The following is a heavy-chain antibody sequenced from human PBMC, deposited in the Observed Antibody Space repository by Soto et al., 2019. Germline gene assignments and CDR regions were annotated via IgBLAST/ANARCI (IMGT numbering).Heavy chain of an antibody. D-gene: IGHD4-17*01. Sequence: GASVKVSCKALGNTFTYRYLHWVRQAPGQALEWMGRIIPILGIANYAQKFQGRVTITADKSTSTAYMELSSLRSDDMAVYYCASDTTDRGWYFDLWGRGTLVTVSS. V-gene: IGHV1-69*04. CDR3: ASDTTDRGWYFDL. J-gene: IGHJ2*01. CDR1: GNTFTYRY. CDR2: IIPILGIA.